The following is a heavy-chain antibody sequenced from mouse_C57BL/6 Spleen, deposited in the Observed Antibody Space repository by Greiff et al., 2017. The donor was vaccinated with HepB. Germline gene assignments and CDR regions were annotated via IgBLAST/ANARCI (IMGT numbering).Heavy chain of an antibody. J-gene: IGHJ1*03. CDR1: GFSLTSYG. D-gene: IGHD2-4*01. V-gene: IGHV2-2*01. CDR2: IWSGGST. CDR3: ATDYGGYFDV. Sequence: VQLQQSGPGLVQPSQSLSITCTVSGFSLTSYGVHWVRQSPGKGLEWLGVIWSGGSTDYNAAFISRLSISKDNSKSQVFFKMNSLQADDTAIYYCATDYGGYFDVWGTGTTVTVSS.